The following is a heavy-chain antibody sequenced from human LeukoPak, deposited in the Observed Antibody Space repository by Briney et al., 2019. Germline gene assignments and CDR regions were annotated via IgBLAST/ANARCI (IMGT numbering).Heavy chain of an antibody. J-gene: IGHJ4*02. CDR1: GFTFSSYA. Sequence: GVSLRLSCSASGFTFSSYAMHWVRQAPGKGLEYVSAISSNGGSTYYADSVKGRFTISRDNSKNTLYLQMSSLRAEDTAVYYCVKSGYDSLAGSFDYWGQGTLVTVST. CDR2: ISSNGGST. CDR3: VKSGYDSLAGSFDY. V-gene: IGHV3-64D*06. D-gene: IGHD5-12*01.